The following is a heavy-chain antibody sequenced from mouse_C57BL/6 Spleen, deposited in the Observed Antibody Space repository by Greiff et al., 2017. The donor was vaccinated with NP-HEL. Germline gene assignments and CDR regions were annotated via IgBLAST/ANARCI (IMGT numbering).Heavy chain of an antibody. J-gene: IGHJ2*01. D-gene: IGHD4-1*01. CDR3: TELGEGYYFDY. Sequence: DVQLQESGGGLVQPGGSMKLSCVASGFTFSNYWMNWVRQSPEKGLEWVAQIRLKSDNYATHYAESVKGRFTISRDDSKSSVYLQMNNLRAEDTGIYYCTELGEGYYFDYWGQGTTLTVSS. V-gene: IGHV6-3*01. CDR1: GFTFSNYW. CDR2: IRLKSDNYAT.